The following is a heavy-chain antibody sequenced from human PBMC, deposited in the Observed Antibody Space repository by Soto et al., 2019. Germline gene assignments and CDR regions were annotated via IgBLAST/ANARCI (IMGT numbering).Heavy chain of an antibody. J-gene: IGHJ4*02. CDR3: AKEFHSWNYFDY. D-gene: IGHD1-20*01. Sequence: GGSLRLSCAASGFTFDDYAMHWVRQAPGKGLEWVSGISWNSGSIGYADSVKGRFTISRDNFRNTLYLQMNSLRAEDTAVYYCAKEFHSWNYFDYWGQGALVTVSS. CDR1: GFTFDDYA. V-gene: IGHV3-9*01. CDR2: ISWNSGSI.